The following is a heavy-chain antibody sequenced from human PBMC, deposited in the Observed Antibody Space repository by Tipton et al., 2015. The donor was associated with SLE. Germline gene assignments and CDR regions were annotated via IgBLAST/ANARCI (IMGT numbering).Heavy chain of an antibody. CDR2: ISYDGSNK. J-gene: IGHJ4*02. CDR3: AKTGKWELLPDY. CDR1: GFTFSSYA. V-gene: IGHV3-30-3*02. Sequence: SLRLSCAASGFTFSSYAMHWVRQAPGKGLEWVAVISYDGSNKYYADSVKGRFTISRDNSKNTLYLQMNSLRAEDTAVYYCAKTGKWELLPDYWGQGTLVTVSS. D-gene: IGHD1-26*01.